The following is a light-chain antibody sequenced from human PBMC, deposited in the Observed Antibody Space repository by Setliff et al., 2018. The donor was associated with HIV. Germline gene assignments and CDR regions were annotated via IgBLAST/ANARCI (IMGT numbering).Light chain of an antibody. CDR1: SSDVGGYNY. V-gene: IGLV2-11*01. CDR3: CSYAGSSYV. J-gene: IGLJ1*01. CDR2: DVS. Sequence: QSVLTQPRSVSGSPGQSVTISCTGTSSDVGGYNYVSWFQQHPGKAPKLMIYDVSKRPSGVPGRFSGSKSGNTASLTISGLQAEDDADYYCCSYAGSSYVFGTGTKGTVL.